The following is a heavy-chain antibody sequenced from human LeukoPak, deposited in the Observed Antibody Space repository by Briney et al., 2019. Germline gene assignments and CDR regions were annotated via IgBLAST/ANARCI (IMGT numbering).Heavy chain of an antibody. J-gene: IGHJ4*02. D-gene: IGHD6-19*01. Sequence: GGSLRLSCAASGFTVSSNYMIGVRQAPGKGLECCSVIYSGGSTYYADSVKGRFTISRYNSKNTLYLQMNSMRAEDTAVYYCARDLRDGYSSGWYYDYWGQGTLVTVSS. V-gene: IGHV3-53*01. CDR2: IYSGGST. CDR1: GFTVSSNY. CDR3: ARDLRDGYSSGWYYDY.